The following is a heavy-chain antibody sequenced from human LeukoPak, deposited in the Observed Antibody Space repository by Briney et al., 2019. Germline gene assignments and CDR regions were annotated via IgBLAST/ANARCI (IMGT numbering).Heavy chain of an antibody. D-gene: IGHD6-19*01. CDR2: ISSDGSST. Sequence: AGGSLRLSCAASGFTFRNHWMHWVRQTPGKGLVWVSRISSDGSSTTYADSVKGRFTISRDNAKNTLYLQMNNLRAEDTAVYYCASRVNSGWSFDYWGQGTLVTVSS. J-gene: IGHJ4*02. CDR1: GFTFRNHW. CDR3: ASRVNSGWSFDY. V-gene: IGHV3-74*03.